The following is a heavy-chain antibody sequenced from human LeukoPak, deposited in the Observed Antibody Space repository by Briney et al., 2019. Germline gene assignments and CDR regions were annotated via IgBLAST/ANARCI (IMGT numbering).Heavy chain of an antibody. CDR2: ISYDGSNK. V-gene: IGHV3-30*04. J-gene: IGHJ4*02. CDR1: GFTFSSYA. D-gene: IGHD4-23*01. CDR3: ARDPGGPDYYFDY. Sequence: GGSLRLSCAAPGFTFSSYAMHWVRQAPGKGLEWVAVISYDGSNKYYADSVKGRFTISRDNSKNTLYLQMNSLRAEDTAVYYCARDPGGPDYYFDYWGQGTLVTVSS.